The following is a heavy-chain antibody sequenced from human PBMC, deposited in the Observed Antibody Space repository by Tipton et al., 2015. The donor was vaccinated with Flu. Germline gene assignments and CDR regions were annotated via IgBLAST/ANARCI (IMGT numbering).Heavy chain of an antibody. V-gene: IGHV4-39*07. CDR3: ACRGSCYH. J-gene: IGHJ4*02. CDR1: GGSISSSSYY. Sequence: LSCPVSGGSISSSSYYWGWIRQPPGKGLEWIGTIYYSGSTYYNPSLKSRVTMSVDTSKNQFSLKLSSVTAADTAVYYCACRGSCYHWGQGTLVTVSS. D-gene: IGHD1-26*01. CDR2: IYYSGST.